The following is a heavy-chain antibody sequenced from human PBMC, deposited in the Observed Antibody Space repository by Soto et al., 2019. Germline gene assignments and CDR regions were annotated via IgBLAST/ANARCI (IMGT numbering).Heavy chain of an antibody. CDR1: GGTFSSYT. CDR2: IIPILGIA. D-gene: IGHD6-19*01. J-gene: IGHJ3*02. Sequence: QVQLVQSGAEVKKPGSSVKVSCKASGGTFSSYTISWVRQAPGQGLEWMGRIIPILGIANYAQKFQGRVKITADKSTSTAYMELSSLRSEDTAVYYCARPSSGWYAAFDIWGQGTMVTVSS. V-gene: IGHV1-69*02. CDR3: ARPSSGWYAAFDI.